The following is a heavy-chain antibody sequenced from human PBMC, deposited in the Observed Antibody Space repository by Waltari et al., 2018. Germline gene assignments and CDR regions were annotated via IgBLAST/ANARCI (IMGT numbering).Heavy chain of an antibody. J-gene: IGHJ4*02. D-gene: IGHD3-10*01. CDR2: ISGSGGST. V-gene: IGHV3-23*04. Sequence: EVQLVESGGGLVQPGGSLRLSCAASGFTFSSYAMSWVRQAPGKGLEWVSAISGSGGSTYYADSVKGRFTISRDNSKNTLYLQMNSLRSEDTAVYYCARSRYYGSGIEYYFDYWGQGTLVTVSS. CDR3: ARSRYYGSGIEYYFDY. CDR1: GFTFSSYA.